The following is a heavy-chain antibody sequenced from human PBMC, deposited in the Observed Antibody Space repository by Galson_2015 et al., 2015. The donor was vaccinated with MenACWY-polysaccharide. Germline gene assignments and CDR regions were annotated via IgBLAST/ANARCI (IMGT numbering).Heavy chain of an antibody. CDR2: VQYDGSNK. V-gene: IGHV3-33*01. CDR3: AREGSRIVFHAFDT. D-gene: IGHD2-15*01. Sequence: SLRLSCAASGLSFGCTGMHGVRQAPGKGQEWVAVVQYDGSNKVYGDSVKGRLNSSGDNSKDTLYLEMNSLRAEDTAVYYCAREGSRIVFHAFDTWGQGTMVTVSS. J-gene: IGHJ3*02. CDR1: GLSFGCTG.